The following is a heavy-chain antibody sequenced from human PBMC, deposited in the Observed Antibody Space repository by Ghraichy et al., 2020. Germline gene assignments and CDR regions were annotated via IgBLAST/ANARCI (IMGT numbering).Heavy chain of an antibody. D-gene: IGHD3-22*01. Sequence: SETLSLTCAVSGGSISSGSFSWSWIRQPPGKGLEWIGYIYHSGTTYYNPSLKSRVTISLDDSKNQFSLKLSSVTAADTAVYYCARAPYDDDGFYDDGFDVRGQGIMFTVSS. J-gene: IGHJ3*01. CDR2: IYHSGTT. CDR3: ARAPYDDDGFYDDGFDV. V-gene: IGHV4-30-2*01. CDR1: GGSISSGSFS.